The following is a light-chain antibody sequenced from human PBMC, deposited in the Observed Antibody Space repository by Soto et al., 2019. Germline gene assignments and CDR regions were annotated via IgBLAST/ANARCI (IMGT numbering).Light chain of an antibody. CDR1: QGIGNG. J-gene: IGKJ2*01. CDR2: AAY. V-gene: IGKV1-17*01. CDR3: LQHNSYPYT. Sequence: DIQMTQSPSSLSASVGDRVIITCRASQGIGNGLAWYQKKTGEAPKRLIYAAYILQSRVPSRFSGRGSGTEFTLTINSLQPEDFATYYCLQHNSYPYTFGQGTELEI.